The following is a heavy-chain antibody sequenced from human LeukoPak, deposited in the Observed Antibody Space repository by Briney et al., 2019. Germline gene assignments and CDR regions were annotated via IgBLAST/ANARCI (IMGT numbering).Heavy chain of an antibody. V-gene: IGHV3-48*01. CDR2: ISSTSSTK. J-gene: IGHJ4*02. Sequence: GGSLRLSCSASGFTLSSYSMNWVRQAPGKGLEWVSYISSTSSTKYYADSAKGRCTISRDNAKNSLYLQMNSLRAEDTAFYYCAVQRTLWQQVLDHWGQGVLVAVSS. CDR1: GFTLSSYS. CDR3: AVQRTLWQQVLDH. D-gene: IGHD6-13*01.